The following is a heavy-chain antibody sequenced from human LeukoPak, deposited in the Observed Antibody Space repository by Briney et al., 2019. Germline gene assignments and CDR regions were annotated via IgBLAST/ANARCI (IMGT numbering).Heavy chain of an antibody. D-gene: IGHD2-2*01. CDR2: IYHSGST. Sequence: SQTLSLTCTVSGGSISSGGYYWSWIRQPPGKGLEWIGYIYHSGSTYYNPSLKSRVTISVDTSKNQFSLKLSSVTAADTAVYYCARLDIVVVPAASYVIDPWGQGTLVTVSS. J-gene: IGHJ5*02. V-gene: IGHV4-30-2*01. CDR3: ARLDIVVVPAASYVIDP. CDR1: GGSISSGGYY.